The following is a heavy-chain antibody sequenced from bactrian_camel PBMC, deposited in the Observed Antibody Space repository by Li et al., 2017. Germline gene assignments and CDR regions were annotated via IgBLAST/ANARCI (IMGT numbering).Heavy chain of an antibody. Sequence: HVQLVESGGGSVQAGGSLRLSCAASGYTYNRNCMAWFRQAPGKEREGVARIYTGSGNTCCADSVKGRFTISPGNATNTVSLQMDSLKPEDTAMYYCAADRMACLRPSVQLAAYNFWGQGTQVTV. J-gene: IGHJ4*01. CDR3: AADRMACLRPSVQLAAYNF. V-gene: IGHV3S1*01. CDR1: GYTYNRNC. CDR2: IYTGSGNT.